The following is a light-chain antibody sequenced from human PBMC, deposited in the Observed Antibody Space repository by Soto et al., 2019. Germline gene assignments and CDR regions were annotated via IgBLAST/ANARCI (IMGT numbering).Light chain of an antibody. V-gene: IGKV1-39*01. CDR1: QTISSY. CDR2: AVS. Sequence: DIQMTQSPSSLSASVGDRVTITCRASQTISSYLNWYKQKPGKVPKLLIYAVSNLQSGVPSRFSGSGSGTDFTLTINSLQPEDFATYYCQQSYSNPYTFGQGTKLEIK. J-gene: IGKJ2*01. CDR3: QQSYSNPYT.